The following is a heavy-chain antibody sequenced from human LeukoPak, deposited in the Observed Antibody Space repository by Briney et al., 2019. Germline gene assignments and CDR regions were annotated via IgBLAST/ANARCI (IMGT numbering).Heavy chain of an antibody. CDR1: GGSFSGYY. J-gene: IGHJ4*02. CDR2: INHSGST. CDR3: ARWVVRSSSFYYCDY. V-gene: IGHV4-34*01. Sequence: SETPSLTCAVYGGSFSGYYWSWIRQPPGKGLEWIGEINHSGSTNYNPSLKSRVTISVDTSKNQFSLKLSSVTAADTAVYYCARWVVRSSSFYYCDYWGQGTLVTVSS. D-gene: IGHD6-13*01.